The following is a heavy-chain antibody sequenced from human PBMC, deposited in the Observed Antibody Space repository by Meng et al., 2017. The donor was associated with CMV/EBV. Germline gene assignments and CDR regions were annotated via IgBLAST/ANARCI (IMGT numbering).Heavy chain of an antibody. Sequence: FYGGSCSGYYWSWIRQPPGKGLEWIGEINHSGSTNYNPSLKSRVTISVDTSKNQFSLKLSSVTAADTAVYYCAGFTFGGVIVRWFDPWGQGTLVTVSS. CDR3: AGFTFGGVIVRWFDP. CDR2: INHSGST. J-gene: IGHJ5*02. CDR1: GGSCSGYY. D-gene: IGHD3-16*02. V-gene: IGHV4-34*01.